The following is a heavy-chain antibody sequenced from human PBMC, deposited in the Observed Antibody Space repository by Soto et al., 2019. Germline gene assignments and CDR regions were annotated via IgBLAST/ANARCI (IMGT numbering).Heavy chain of an antibody. Sequence: SETLSLTCTVSGGSISSRGYYWGWIRQPPGKGLEWIGYIYHSGSTYYNPSLKSRVTISVDRSKNQFSLKLSSVTAADTAVYYCAGGRIGPRRDYWGQGTLVTVSS. V-gene: IGHV4-30-2*01. J-gene: IGHJ4*02. CDR1: GGSISSRGYY. D-gene: IGHD3-16*01. CDR2: IYHSGST. CDR3: AGGRIGPRRDY.